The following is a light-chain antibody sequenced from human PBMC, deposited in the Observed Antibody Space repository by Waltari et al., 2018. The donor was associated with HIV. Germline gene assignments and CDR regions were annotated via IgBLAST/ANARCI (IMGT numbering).Light chain of an antibody. CDR3: LQHHTYPHV. J-gene: IGKJ1*01. V-gene: IGKV1-17*01. CDR1: QGIGNN. Sequence: DIQMTQSPSSLAASVGARVTITCRASQGIGNNLAWYQQIPGKAPRRLIYSSSNLQNGVPSRFSGSGSGTEFTLTVTSLQSEDFATYYCLQHHTYPHVFGQGTKVDIK. CDR2: SSS.